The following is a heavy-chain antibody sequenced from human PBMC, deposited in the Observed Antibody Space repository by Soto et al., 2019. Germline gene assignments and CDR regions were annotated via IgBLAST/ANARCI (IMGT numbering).Heavy chain of an antibody. D-gene: IGHD4-17*01. CDR3: ATVAADGNSRFNY. CDR1: GFTFSDYY. Sequence: QVQLVESGGGLVKPGGSLRLSCAASGFTFSDYYMSWIRQAPGKGLEWVSYISNSGGSTNYADSVKGRFTVSRENAKNSLYLQMNNLRADDTAVYYCATVAADGNSRFNYWGQGALVTVSS. V-gene: IGHV3-11*06. J-gene: IGHJ4*02. CDR2: ISNSGGST.